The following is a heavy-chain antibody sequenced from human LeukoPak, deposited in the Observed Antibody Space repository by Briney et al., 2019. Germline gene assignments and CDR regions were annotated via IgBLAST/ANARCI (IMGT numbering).Heavy chain of an antibody. J-gene: IGHJ4*02. CDR1: GNSW. Sequence: PGGSLRLSCAASGNSWMHWVRQAPGKGLVWVSHINSDGSWTSYADSVKGRFTISKDNAKNTVYLQMNNLRAADTAVYYCVSFYEAYWGRGTLVTVSS. V-gene: IGHV3-74*01. CDR2: INSDGSWT. D-gene: IGHD2/OR15-2a*01. CDR3: VSFYEAY.